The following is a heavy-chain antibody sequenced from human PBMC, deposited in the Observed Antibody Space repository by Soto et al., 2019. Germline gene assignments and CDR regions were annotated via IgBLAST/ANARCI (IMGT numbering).Heavy chain of an antibody. CDR2: IYYSGST. J-gene: IGHJ4*02. Sequence: SETLSLTCTVSGGSISSGGYYWSWIRQHPGKGLEWIGYIYYSGSTYYNPSLKSRVTISVDTSKNQFSLKLSSVTAADTAVYYCARVGRRRFDYWGQGTLVTVSS. V-gene: IGHV4-31*03. CDR3: ARVGRRRFDY. CDR1: GGSISSGGYY.